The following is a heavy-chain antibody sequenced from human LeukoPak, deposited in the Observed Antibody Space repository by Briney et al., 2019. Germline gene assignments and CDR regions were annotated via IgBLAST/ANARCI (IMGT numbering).Heavy chain of an antibody. V-gene: IGHV3-30-3*01. CDR3: ARATPPYYYDSSGIFDY. J-gene: IGHJ4*02. CDR1: GFTFSSYA. Sequence: GGSLRLSCAASGFTFSSYAMHWVRQAPGKGLEWVAVISYDGSNKYYADSVKGRFTISRDNSKNTLYLQMNSLRAEDTAVYYCARATPPYYYDSSGIFDYWGQGTLVTVSS. D-gene: IGHD3-22*01. CDR2: ISYDGSNK.